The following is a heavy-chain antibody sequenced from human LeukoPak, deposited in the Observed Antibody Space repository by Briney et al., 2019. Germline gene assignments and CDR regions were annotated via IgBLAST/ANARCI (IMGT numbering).Heavy chain of an antibody. Sequence: SETLSLTCTLSGGSISSSSYYWGWIRQPPGKGLEWIGSIYYSGSAYYNPSLKSRVTISVDTSKNQFSLKLSSVTAADTAVYYCARPVGARNYFDYWGQGTLVTVS. CDR1: GGSISSSSYY. D-gene: IGHD1-26*01. V-gene: IGHV4-39*01. J-gene: IGHJ4*02. CDR2: IYYSGSA. CDR3: ARPVGARNYFDY.